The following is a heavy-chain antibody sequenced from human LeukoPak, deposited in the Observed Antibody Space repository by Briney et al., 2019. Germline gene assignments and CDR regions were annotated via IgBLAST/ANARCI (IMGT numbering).Heavy chain of an antibody. Sequence: SETLSLTCTVSGGSISSYYWSWIRQPPGKGLEWIGYIYYSGSTNYNPSLKSRVTISVDTSKNQFSLKLSSVTAADTAVYYCARGSNVVVPDATYYFDYWGQGTLLTVSS. D-gene: IGHD2-2*01. CDR3: ARGSNVVVPDATYYFDY. CDR1: GGSISSYY. V-gene: IGHV4-59*01. CDR2: IYYSGST. J-gene: IGHJ4*02.